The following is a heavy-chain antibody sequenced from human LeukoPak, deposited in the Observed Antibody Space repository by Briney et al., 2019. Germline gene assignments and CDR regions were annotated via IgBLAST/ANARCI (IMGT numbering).Heavy chain of an antibody. J-gene: IGHJ4*02. CDR2: ISWNSGSI. Sequence: GRSLRLSCAASGFTFDDYAMHWVRQAPGKGLEWVSGISWNSGSIGYADSVKGRFTISGDNAENSLYLQMNSLRAEDTALYYCAKDIGYGGNSPYFDYWGQGTLVTVSS. V-gene: IGHV3-9*01. CDR1: GFTFDDYA. D-gene: IGHD4-17*01. CDR3: AKDIGYGGNSPYFDY.